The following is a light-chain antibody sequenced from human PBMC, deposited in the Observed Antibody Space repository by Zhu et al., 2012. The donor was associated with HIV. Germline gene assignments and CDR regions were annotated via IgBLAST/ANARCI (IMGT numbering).Light chain of an antibody. CDR2: DAS. CDR3: QQLNTYPLFT. V-gene: IGKV1-9*01. J-gene: IGKJ3*01. CDR1: QSVGTN. Sequence: TQSPATLSVSPGERGTLSCRASQSVGTNLAWYQQKPGKAPKLLIYDASTLQSGVPSTFSGSGSGTEFTLTISSLQPEDFAIYYCQQLNTYPLFTFGPGTKVDI.